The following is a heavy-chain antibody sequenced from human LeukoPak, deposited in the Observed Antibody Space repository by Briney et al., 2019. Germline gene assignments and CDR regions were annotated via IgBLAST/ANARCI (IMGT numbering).Heavy chain of an antibody. J-gene: IGHJ4*02. CDR2: IYYSGST. CDR1: GGSISSSSYY. V-gene: IGHV4-39*01. CDR3: ARQYSSSWYYFDY. Sequence: SETLSLTCTVSGGSISSSSYYWGWIRQPPGKGLEWIGSIYYSGSTYYNPSLKSRVTISVDTSKNQFSLRLSSVTAADTAVYYCARQYSSSWYYFDYWAREPWSPSPQ. D-gene: IGHD6-13*01.